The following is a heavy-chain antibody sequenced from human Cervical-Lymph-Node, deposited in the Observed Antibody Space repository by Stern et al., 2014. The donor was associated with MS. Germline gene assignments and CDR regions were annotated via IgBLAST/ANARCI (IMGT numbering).Heavy chain of an antibody. J-gene: IGHJ3*02. Sequence: QLQLVQSGAELKKPGASVKVSCKASGYTFPNFYIHWVRPPPGQGVECRGKINTRCSRTSYAKKFQGRVTMTRDTSTSTVYMELSSLRSEDTAVYYCAIGAFDIWGQGTMVTVSS. CDR3: AIGAFDI. CDR1: GYTFPNFY. CDR2: INTRCSRT. V-gene: IGHV1-46*01.